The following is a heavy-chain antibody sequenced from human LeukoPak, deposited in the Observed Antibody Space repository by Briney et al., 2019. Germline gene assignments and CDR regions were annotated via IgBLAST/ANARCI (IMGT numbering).Heavy chain of an antibody. CDR3: ARDPVLTMSRPAE. D-gene: IGHD3-10*02. V-gene: IGHV3-30-3*01. J-gene: IGHJ4*02. CDR1: GFTFSSYA. CDR2: ISYDGSNK. Sequence: RGSLRLSCAASGFTFSSYAMHWVRQAPGKGLEWVAVISYDGSNKYYADSVKGRFTISRDNSKNTLYLQMNSLRAEDTAVYYCARDPVLTMSRPAEWGQGTLVTVSS.